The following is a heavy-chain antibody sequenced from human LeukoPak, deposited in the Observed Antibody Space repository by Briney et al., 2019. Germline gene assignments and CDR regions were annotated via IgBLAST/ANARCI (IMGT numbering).Heavy chain of an antibody. CDR3: ARDRAMATITWSYWYFDL. Sequence: SVKVSCKASGGTFSSYAISWVRQAPGQGLEWMGRIIPIFGTANYAQKFQGRVTITTDESTSTAYMELSSLRSEDTAVYYCARDRAMATITWSYWYFDLWGRGTLVTVSS. CDR2: IIPIFGTA. V-gene: IGHV1-69*05. D-gene: IGHD5-24*01. J-gene: IGHJ2*01. CDR1: GGTFSSYA.